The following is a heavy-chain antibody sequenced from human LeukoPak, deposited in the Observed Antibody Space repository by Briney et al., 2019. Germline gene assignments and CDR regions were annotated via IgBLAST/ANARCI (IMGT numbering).Heavy chain of an antibody. CDR1: GFTFSSYG. Sequence: GGSLRLSCAASGFTFSSYGMHWVRQAPGKGLEWVSAISGSGGSPYYADSVKGRFTISRDNSKNTLYLQMNSLRAEDTAVYYCAKDLGYGGNLLPAGDYWGQGTLVTVSS. CDR2: ISGSGGSP. D-gene: IGHD4-23*01. CDR3: AKDLGYGGNLLPAGDY. V-gene: IGHV3-23*01. J-gene: IGHJ4*02.